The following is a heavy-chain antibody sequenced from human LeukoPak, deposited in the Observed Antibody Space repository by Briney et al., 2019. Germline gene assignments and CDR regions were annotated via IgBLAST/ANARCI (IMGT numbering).Heavy chain of an antibody. CDR3: ARDIIYLIDEDYG. J-gene: IGHJ4*02. V-gene: IGHV4-4*07. CDR2: IHTSGSA. CDR1: GSSFNSYY. D-gene: IGHD4-17*01. Sequence: SETLSLTCSVSGSSFNSYYWSWTRQPAGKGLEWIGRIHTSGSAEYSPSLQSRVTISVDMSKKEFSLKLTSVTAADTAVYYCARDIIYLIDEDYGWGQGTLVTVSS.